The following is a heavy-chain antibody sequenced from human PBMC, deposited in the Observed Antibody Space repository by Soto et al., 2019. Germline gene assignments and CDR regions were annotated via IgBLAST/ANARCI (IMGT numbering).Heavy chain of an antibody. Sequence: SETLSLTCSVSGGSMSEYFWSWIRLSPGKGLEWIGYIYYLGSTDYNPSLKSRVTISVDTSKRQFSPRLTSVTAADTAVYYCARDGYDGSGSPYPAYWGPGTQVTVSS. J-gene: IGHJ4*02. CDR2: IYYLGST. V-gene: IGHV4-59*01. D-gene: IGHD3-10*01. CDR1: GGSMSEYF. CDR3: ARDGYDGSGSPYPAY.